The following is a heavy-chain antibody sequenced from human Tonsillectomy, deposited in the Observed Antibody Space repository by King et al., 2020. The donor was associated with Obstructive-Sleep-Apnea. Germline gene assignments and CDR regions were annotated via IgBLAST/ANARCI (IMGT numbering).Heavy chain of an antibody. CDR1: GGSFSAYY. J-gene: IGHJ4*02. CDR3: AREGLDPNFACCSGGSCYSSFLDY. V-gene: IGHV4-34*01. D-gene: IGHD2-15*01. Sequence: VQLQQWGAGLLKPSESLSLTCAVYGGSFSAYYWNWIRQPPGKGLEWIGESKHSGSTNYNPSRKSRVTLSVDTSKNQFSLKLSSVTAADTALYYGAREGLDPNFACCSGGSCYSSFLDYWGQGTLVTVSS. CDR2: SKHSGST.